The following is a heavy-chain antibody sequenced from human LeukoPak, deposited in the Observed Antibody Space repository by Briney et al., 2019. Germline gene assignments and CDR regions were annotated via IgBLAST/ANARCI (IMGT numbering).Heavy chain of an antibody. CDR3: ARHYYYDSGVYYRTPDY. CDR1: GGSFSGYY. D-gene: IGHD3-22*01. Sequence: SETLSLTCAVYGGSFSGYYWSWIRQPPGKGLEWIGEINHSGSTNYNPSLKSRVTISVDTSKNQFSLKLSSVTAADTAVYYCARHYYYDSGVYYRTPDYWGQGTLVTVSS. V-gene: IGHV4-34*01. J-gene: IGHJ4*02. CDR2: INHSGST.